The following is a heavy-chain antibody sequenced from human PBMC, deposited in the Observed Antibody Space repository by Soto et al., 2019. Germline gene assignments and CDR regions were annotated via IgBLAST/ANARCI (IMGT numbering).Heavy chain of an antibody. D-gene: IGHD1-26*01. CDR3: ARDGREASGMDV. J-gene: IGHJ6*02. Sequence: SETLSLTCTVSGGSISSHYWSWGRQAPGKGREWRGHINYRGSTTYNPSPRSRSTISVDTSNNQFSLKLNSVTTADTAVYYCARDGREASGMDVWGQGTKVTVSS. CDR1: GGSISSHY. CDR2: INYRGST. V-gene: IGHV4-59*11.